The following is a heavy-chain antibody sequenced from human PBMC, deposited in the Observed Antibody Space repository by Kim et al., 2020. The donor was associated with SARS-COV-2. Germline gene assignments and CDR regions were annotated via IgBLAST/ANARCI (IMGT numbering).Heavy chain of an antibody. V-gene: IGHV3-7*01. Sequence: GGSLRLSCAASGFTFSSYWMSWVRQAPGKGLEWVANIKQDGSEKYYVDSVKGRFTISRDNAKNSLYLQMNSLRAEDTAVYYCARGQIGRTDYDSSGSRDPPSPGWFDPWGQGTLVTVSS. CDR3: ARGQIGRTDYDSSGSRDPPSPGWFDP. D-gene: IGHD3-22*01. CDR1: GFTFSSYW. J-gene: IGHJ5*02. CDR2: IKQDGSEK.